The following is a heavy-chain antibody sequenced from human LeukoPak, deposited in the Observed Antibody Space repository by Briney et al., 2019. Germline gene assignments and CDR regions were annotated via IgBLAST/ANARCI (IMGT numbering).Heavy chain of an antibody. CDR3: ARKIQLWFRGGGYFDY. Sequence: SETLSLTCTVSGGSLSSSSYYWGWIRQPPGRGLEWLGSIYYSGSTYYNPSLKSRVTISVDTSKNQFSLKLSSVPAADTAVYYCARKIQLWFRGGGYFDYWGQGTLVTVSS. J-gene: IGHJ4*02. CDR2: IYYSGST. CDR1: GGSLSSSSYY. V-gene: IGHV4-39*01. D-gene: IGHD5-18*01.